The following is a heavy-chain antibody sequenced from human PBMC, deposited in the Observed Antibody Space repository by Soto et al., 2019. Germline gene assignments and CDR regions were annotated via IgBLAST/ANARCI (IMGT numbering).Heavy chain of an antibody. J-gene: IGHJ5*02. D-gene: IGHD2-21*01. CDR2: IIPVSGTA. CDR3: ATVERSVALVGWFDP. Sequence: QVNLVQSGAEVKKPGSSVKVSCKLSGGTFSSYVIIWVRQAPGQGLEWMGGIIPVSGTANYAQKFQGRVTISADAATNTAYMELSSLRFDDTAVYYCATVERSVALVGWFDPWGQGTLVTVSS. V-gene: IGHV1-69*01. CDR1: GGTFSSYV.